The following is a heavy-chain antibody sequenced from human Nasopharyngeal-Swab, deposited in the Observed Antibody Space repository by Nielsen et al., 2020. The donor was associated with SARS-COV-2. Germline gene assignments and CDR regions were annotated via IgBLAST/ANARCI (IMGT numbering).Heavy chain of an antibody. D-gene: IGHD3-10*01. V-gene: IGHV4-59*01. J-gene: IGHJ5*02. CDR3: ARDAGYGSGTGVDP. CDR1: GGSISSYY. CDR2: IYYSGST. Sequence: SETLSLPCTVSGGSISSYYWSWIRQPPGKGLEWIGYIYYSGSTNYNPSLKSRVTISVDTSKNQFSLKLSSVTAADTTVYYCARDAGYGSGTGVDPWGQGTLVTVSS.